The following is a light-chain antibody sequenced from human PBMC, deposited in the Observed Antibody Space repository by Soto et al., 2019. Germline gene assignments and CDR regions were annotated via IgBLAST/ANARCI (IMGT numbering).Light chain of an antibody. J-gene: IGKJ4*01. Sequence: DKLMSQAPATLSLSPGETVTLSCRASQNIHNHMSWFLQKPGQTPRLLIYDAIIRAPDVPARFSGSWSGTEFNLAVTSLQSEEFAVYCCQQYDAWPLTFGGGNKVEI. CDR3: QQYDAWPLT. CDR1: QNIHNH. V-gene: IGKV3-15*01. CDR2: DAI.